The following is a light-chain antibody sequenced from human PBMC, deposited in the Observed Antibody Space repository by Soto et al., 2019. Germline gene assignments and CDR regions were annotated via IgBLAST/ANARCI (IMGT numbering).Light chain of an antibody. CDR3: QAWDSSTYF. J-gene: IGLJ1*01. CDR1: KLGDKY. CDR2: QDS. V-gene: IGLV3-1*01. Sequence: SYELTQPPSVSVSPGQTASITCSGAKLGDKYACWYQQKPGQSPVLVIYQDSKRPSGIPERFSGSNSGNAATLTISGTQAMDEADYYCQAWDSSTYFFGTGTKVTVL.